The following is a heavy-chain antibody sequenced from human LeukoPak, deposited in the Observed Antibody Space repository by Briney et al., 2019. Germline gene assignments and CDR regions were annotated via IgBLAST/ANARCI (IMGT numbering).Heavy chain of an antibody. CDR3: AHLTVYDSSGPHRGDALDI. J-gene: IGHJ3*02. D-gene: IGHD3-22*01. CDR1: GFTFSSYW. Sequence: GGSLRLSCAASGFTFSSYWMHWVRQAPGKGLVWVSRINSDGSSTSYADSVKGRFTISRDNAKNTLYLQMNSLRAEDTAVYYCAHLTVYDSSGPHRGDALDIWGQGTLVTVSS. V-gene: IGHV3-74*01. CDR2: INSDGSST.